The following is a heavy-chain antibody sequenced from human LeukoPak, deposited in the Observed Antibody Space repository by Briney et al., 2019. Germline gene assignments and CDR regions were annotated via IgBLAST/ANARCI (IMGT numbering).Heavy chain of an antibody. CDR2: IFRSGST. CDR3: ARGDCSSTICYSPMDV. V-gene: IGHV4-39*07. D-gene: IGHD2-2*01. Sequence: SETLSLTCTVSGDSISSSTYYWGWIRQPPGKGLECIGSIFRSGSTYYNPSLKSRVTISVDRSKNQFSLELTSVTAADTAVYYCARGDCSSTICYSPMDVWGKGTTVTVPS. J-gene: IGHJ6*03. CDR1: GDSISSSTYY.